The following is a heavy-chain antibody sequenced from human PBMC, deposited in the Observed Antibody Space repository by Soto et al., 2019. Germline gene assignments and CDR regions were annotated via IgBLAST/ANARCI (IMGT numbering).Heavy chain of an antibody. J-gene: IGHJ4*02. CDR2: ITAYSGDT. D-gene: IGHD2-15*01. CDR3: AGFLQGSAGYFAY. Sequence: QIQLVQSGAEVKKPGASVKVSCKASAYTFPSLTFTWVRQAPGQGLEWMGWITAYSGDTTSVQKFQDRVTMTTDTSPSSAYMELRSLRSDDTAVYFCAGFLQGSAGYFAYWGQGTLVSVSS. CDR1: AYTFPSLT. V-gene: IGHV1-18*01.